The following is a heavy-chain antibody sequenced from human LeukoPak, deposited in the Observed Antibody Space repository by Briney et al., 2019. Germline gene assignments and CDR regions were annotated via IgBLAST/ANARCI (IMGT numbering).Heavy chain of an antibody. D-gene: IGHD1-20*01. CDR3: ARDPAYNWNHYFDY. J-gene: IGHJ4*02. CDR1: GFTFSSYW. CDR2: IKEDGSET. V-gene: IGHV3-7*01. Sequence: GGSPRLSCAASGFTFSSYWMNWVRQAPGKGLEWVANIKEDGSETNYVDSVKGRFTISRDNAKNSLYLQMNNLRTEDTAVYYCARDPAYNWNHYFDYWGQGTLVTVSS.